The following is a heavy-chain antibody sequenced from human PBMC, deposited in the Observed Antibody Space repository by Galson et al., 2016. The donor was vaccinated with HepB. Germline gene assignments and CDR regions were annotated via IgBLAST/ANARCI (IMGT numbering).Heavy chain of an antibody. J-gene: IGHJ4*02. CDR1: GFTFSSYA. CDR3: AKDGASVAGVFDY. V-gene: IGHV3-23*01. CDR2: IINDGPRT. D-gene: IGHD6-19*01. Sequence: SLRLSCAASGFTFSSYAMSWVRQAPGKGLEWVSGIINDGPRTHYADSVKGRFTVSRDNSKNTLYLQMNSLRAEETAVYYCAKDGASVAGVFDYWGQGSLVTVSS.